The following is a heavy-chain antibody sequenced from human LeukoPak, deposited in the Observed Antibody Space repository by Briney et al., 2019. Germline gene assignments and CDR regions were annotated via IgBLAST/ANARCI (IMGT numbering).Heavy chain of an antibody. D-gene: IGHD6-19*01. CDR2: IKQDGSEK. V-gene: IGHV3-7*03. Sequence: PGGSLRLSCAASGFTFSSYWMSWVRQAPGKGLEWVANIKQDGSEKYYVDSVKGRFTISRDNAKNSLYLQMNSLRAEDTAVYYCARDHSNIAVSPSYYFDYWGQGTLVTVSS. J-gene: IGHJ4*02. CDR3: ARDHSNIAVSPSYYFDY. CDR1: GFTFSSYW.